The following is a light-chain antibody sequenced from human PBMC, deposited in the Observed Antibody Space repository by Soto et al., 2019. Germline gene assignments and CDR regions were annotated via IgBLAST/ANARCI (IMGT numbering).Light chain of an antibody. Sequence: QSVLTQPPSVSAAPGQTVTISCSGTSSNIGNNHVSWYQLIPGTAPQLVIFDNKKRPSGTPDRFSGSKSGTSATLDISGLQAGDEADYYCATRDNALSALVVFGGGTKLTVL. CDR2: DNK. V-gene: IGLV1-51*01. J-gene: IGLJ2*01. CDR3: ATRDNALSALVV. CDR1: SSNIGNNH.